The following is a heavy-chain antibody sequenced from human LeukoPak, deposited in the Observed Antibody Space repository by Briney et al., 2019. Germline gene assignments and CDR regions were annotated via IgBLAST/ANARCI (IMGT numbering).Heavy chain of an antibody. CDR3: AKVLYASSWFNLDS. J-gene: IGHJ4*02. CDR2: ISDDGSKK. D-gene: IGHD6-13*01. Sequence: GGSLRLSCEASGFIFSNYVIHWVRQAPGKGLDWVAVISDDGSKKYYADSVKGRFTISRDNSKDTLYLQMNGLRAEDTAVYYCAKVLYASSWFNLDSWGQGALVTVSS. V-gene: IGHV3-30*18. CDR1: GFIFSNYV.